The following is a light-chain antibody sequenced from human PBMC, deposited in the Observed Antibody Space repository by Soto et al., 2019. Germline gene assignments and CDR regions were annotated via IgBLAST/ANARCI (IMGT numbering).Light chain of an antibody. CDR3: QQSFSSPIT. CDR1: QSISSY. V-gene: IGKV1-39*01. J-gene: IGKJ5*01. Sequence: EIQMTQSPSSLSASVGDRVTITCRASQSISSYLNWYHQKPGKAPKLLIYTASSLQSGVPSRFSGSGSGTDFTLTISSLQPEDFATYYCQQSFSSPITFGQGTRLEIK. CDR2: TAS.